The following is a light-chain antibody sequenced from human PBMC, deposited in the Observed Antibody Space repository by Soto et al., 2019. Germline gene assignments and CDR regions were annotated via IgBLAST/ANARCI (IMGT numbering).Light chain of an antibody. CDR3: QQYNSWPLT. CDR2: ETS. Sequence: EIVLTQSPGTLSLSPGERATLSCRASHSVDSSYFAWYQQRPGQAPRLLIYETSSRATGIPDRFSGGGSGTDFTLTISGLQSEDFAVYYCQQYNSWPLTFGGGTKVDI. CDR1: HSVDSSY. J-gene: IGKJ4*01. V-gene: IGKV3-20*01.